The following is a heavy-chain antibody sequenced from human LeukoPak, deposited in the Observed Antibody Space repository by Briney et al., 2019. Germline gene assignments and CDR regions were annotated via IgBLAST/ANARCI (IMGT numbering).Heavy chain of an antibody. CDR3: AREGGGYDHVWGSYRYWSDY. D-gene: IGHD3-16*02. CDR1: GGSFSGYY. Sequence: SETLSLTCAVYGGSFSGYYWSWIRQPPGMGLEWIGEINHSGSTNYNPSLKSRVTISVDTSKNQFSLKLSSVTAADTAVYYCAREGGGYDHVWGSYRYWSDYWGQGTLVTVSS. V-gene: IGHV4-34*01. J-gene: IGHJ4*02. CDR2: INHSGST.